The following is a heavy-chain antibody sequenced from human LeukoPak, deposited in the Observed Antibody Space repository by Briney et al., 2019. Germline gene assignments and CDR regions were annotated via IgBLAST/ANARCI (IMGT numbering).Heavy chain of an antibody. D-gene: IGHD3-10*01. CDR2: ISGSGGST. V-gene: IGHV3-23*01. J-gene: IGHJ4*02. CDR3: AKSRRYGSGSYRYYFDY. CDR1: GFTFSSYA. Sequence: GGSLRLSCAASGFTFSSYAMSWVRRAPGKGLEWVSAISGSGGSTYYADSVKGRFTISRDNSKNTLYLQMDSLRAEDTAVYYCAKSRRYGSGSYRYYFDYWGQGTLVTVSS.